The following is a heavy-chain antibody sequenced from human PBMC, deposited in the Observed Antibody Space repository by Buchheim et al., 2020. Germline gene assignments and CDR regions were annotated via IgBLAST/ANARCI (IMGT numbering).Heavy chain of an antibody. D-gene: IGHD3-22*01. Sequence: QVQLVESGGGVVQPGRSLRLSCAASGFTFSSYGMHWVRQAPGKGLEWVAVIWYDGSNKYYADSVKGRFTISRDNSTNTLYLQMNSLRAEDTAVYYCAREYYYDSSGYYLNWGQGTL. J-gene: IGHJ4*02. CDR2: IWYDGSNK. V-gene: IGHV3-33*01. CDR1: GFTFSSYG. CDR3: AREYYYDSSGYYLN.